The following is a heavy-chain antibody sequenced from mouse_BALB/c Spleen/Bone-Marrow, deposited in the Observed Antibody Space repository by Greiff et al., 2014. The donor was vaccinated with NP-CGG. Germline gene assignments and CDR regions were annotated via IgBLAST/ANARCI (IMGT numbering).Heavy chain of an antibody. CDR3: GSRGNYDEGRY. CDR2: INPYNGDT. CDR1: GYSFTGYF. D-gene: IGHD2-1*01. J-gene: IGHJ4*01. Sequence: EVKLVESGPELVKPGASVKISCKTSGYSFTGYFMNWVKQSHGKSLEWIGRINPYNGDTFYNQKFKGKATLTVDKSSSTAHMGLLSLTSEDSAVYYCGSRGNYDEGRYWGQGTSVTVSS. V-gene: IGHV1-37*01.